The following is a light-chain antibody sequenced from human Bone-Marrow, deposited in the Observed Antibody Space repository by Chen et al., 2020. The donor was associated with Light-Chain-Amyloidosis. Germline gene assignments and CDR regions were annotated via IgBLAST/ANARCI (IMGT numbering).Light chain of an antibody. CDR2: RDI. CDR3: QSADSSGTYEVI. J-gene: IGLJ2*01. Sequence: SYELTQPPSVSLSPGQTARITCSGDDLPTKYAYWYQQKPGPAPVLVIHRDIERPSGISERFSGSSSGTTATLTISGVQAEDEADYHCQSADSSGTYEVIFGGGTKLTVL. V-gene: IGLV3-25*03. CDR1: DLPTKY.